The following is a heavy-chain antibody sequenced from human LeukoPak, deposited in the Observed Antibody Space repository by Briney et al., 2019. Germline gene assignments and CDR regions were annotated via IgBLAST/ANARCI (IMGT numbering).Heavy chain of an antibody. V-gene: IGHV4-61*02. CDR3: ARDYIVETGVVAFDI. D-gene: IGHD5-12*01. Sequence: PSETLSLTCTVSGGSISSGSYYWSWIRQPAGKGLEWIGRIYTSGSTNYNPSLKSRVTISVDTSKNQFSLKLSSVTAADTAVYYCARDYIVETGVVAFDIWGQGTMVSVSS. CDR2: IYTSGST. CDR1: GGSISSGSYY. J-gene: IGHJ3*02.